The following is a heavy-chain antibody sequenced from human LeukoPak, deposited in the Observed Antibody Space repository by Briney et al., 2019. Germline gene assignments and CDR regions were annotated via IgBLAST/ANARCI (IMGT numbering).Heavy chain of an antibody. Sequence: PGGSLRLSCAASGFTFSSYAMHCVRQAPGKGLEWVAVISYDGSNKYYADSVKGRFTISRDNSKNTLYLQMNSLRAEDTAVYYCARERVSSGSYFLAYFQHWGQGTLVTVSS. CDR3: ARERVSSGSYFLAYFQH. CDR1: GFTFSSYA. D-gene: IGHD1-26*01. CDR2: ISYDGSNK. V-gene: IGHV3-30*04. J-gene: IGHJ1*01.